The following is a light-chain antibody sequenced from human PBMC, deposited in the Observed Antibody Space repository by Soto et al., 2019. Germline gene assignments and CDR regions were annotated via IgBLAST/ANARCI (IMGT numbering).Light chain of an antibody. CDR2: EGS. V-gene: IGLV2-23*01. J-gene: IGLJ1*01. CDR3: CSYAGSSTWV. CDR1: SSDVGSYNL. Sequence: QSALTQPASVSGSPGQSITISCTGTSSDVGSYNLVSWYQQHPGKAPKLMIYEGSKRPSGVSNRFSGSKSGNTASLTISGLQAEDEADYYCCSYAGSSTWVFGTVTKLTVL.